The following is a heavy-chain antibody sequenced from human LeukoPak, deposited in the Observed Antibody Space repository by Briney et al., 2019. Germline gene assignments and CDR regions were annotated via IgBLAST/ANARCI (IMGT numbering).Heavy chain of an antibody. D-gene: IGHD1-14*01. V-gene: IGHV4-61*02. Sequence: SQTLSLTCTVSAGSISSGSYYWSWIRQPAGKGLEWIVRIYTSGSTNYNPSLKSRVTISVDTSKNQFSLKLSAVTAADTAVYYCARDKGHRTPTWFDPWGQGTLVTVSS. CDR1: AGSISSGSYY. CDR2: IYTSGST. CDR3: ARDKGHRTPTWFDP. J-gene: IGHJ5*02.